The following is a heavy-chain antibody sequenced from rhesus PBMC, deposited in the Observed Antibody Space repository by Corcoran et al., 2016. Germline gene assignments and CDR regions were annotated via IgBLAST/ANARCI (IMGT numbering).Heavy chain of an antibody. J-gene: IGHJ4*01. V-gene: IGHV4S7*01. Sequence: QVQLQESGPGVVKPSETLSLTCAVSGGSISSGYGWSWIRQPPGKGLVWIGYFYGSSGSTNYNPSRKNRVIISKDASKNQFSLKLSSVTAADTAVYYCARDPRGGNAGGLFGVGIDYWGQGVLVTVSS. CDR1: GGSISSGYG. CDR2: FYGSSGST. CDR3: ARDPRGGNAGGLFGVGIDY. D-gene: IGHD1-44*01.